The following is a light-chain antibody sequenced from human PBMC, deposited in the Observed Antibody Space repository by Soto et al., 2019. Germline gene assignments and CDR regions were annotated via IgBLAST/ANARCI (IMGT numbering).Light chain of an antibody. CDR1: QSIGSS. V-gene: IGKV1-39*01. Sequence: DIPMTQSPSSLSASLGARVTIICRASQSIGSSLIWYQQKPGTAPRVLIYGASSLHAGVPSRFSGSGSGTYFTLTITSLQHEDFATDFCQQSYHSPDTFGQGTRLNI. CDR2: GAS. J-gene: IGKJ2*01. CDR3: QQSYHSPDT.